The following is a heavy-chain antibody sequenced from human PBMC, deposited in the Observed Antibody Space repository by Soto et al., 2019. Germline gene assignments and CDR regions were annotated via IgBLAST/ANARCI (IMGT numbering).Heavy chain of an antibody. Sequence: QVQLVESGGGVVQPGRSLRLSCAASGFTFSSYGMHWVRQAPGKGLEWVAVIWYDGSNKYYADSVEGRFTISRDNSQHPLYLQMHSLRAEDTALYYCRVPGADGFDIWGQGTMVTVSS. CDR2: IWYDGSNK. J-gene: IGHJ3*02. D-gene: IGHD7-27*01. V-gene: IGHV3-33*01. CDR3: RVPGADGFDI. CDR1: GFTFSSYG.